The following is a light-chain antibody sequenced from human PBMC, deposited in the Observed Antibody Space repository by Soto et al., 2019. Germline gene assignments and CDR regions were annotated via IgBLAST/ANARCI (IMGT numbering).Light chain of an antibody. Sequence: AIRMTQSPSSFSESTGDRVTITCRASRGISSYLAWYQQKPGKAPKLLIYAASTLQSGVSSRFSGSGSGTEFTLTICCLHSEDSATYYCQQYYSYPLITFGHGTRLEIK. CDR2: AAS. CDR3: QQYYSYPLIT. V-gene: IGKV1-8*01. CDR1: RGISSY. J-gene: IGKJ5*01.